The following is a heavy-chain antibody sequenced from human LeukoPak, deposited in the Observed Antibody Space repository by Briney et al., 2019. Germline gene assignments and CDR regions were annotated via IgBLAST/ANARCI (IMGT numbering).Heavy chain of an antibody. Sequence: PRGSLRLSCALSVISPTIYGTSSVRPAPEAGRGWGAGISGSSGGTNYADCVRGRFTISRDNSKNTLYLQINSLGAEDTAVYYCAKEGVCWTHISSIWGQGTLVTVSS. V-gene: IGHV3-23*01. J-gene: IGHJ3*02. CDR3: AKEGVCWTHISSI. CDR2: ISGSSGGT. CDR1: VISPTIYG. D-gene: IGHD3/OR15-3a*01.